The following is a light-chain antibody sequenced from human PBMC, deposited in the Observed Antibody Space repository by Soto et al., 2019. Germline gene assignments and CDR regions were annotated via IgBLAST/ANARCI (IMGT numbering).Light chain of an antibody. CDR2: KAS. J-gene: IGKJ3*01. V-gene: IGKV1-5*03. Sequence: DIQMTQFPSTLSASVGDRVTITCRASQSITRWLAWYQQTPGKAPKLLIYKASRLESGVPSRFSGSGSGTESTLAISGLQPDDFVTYYGQEYYSYSGSPFGPGTKVEIK. CDR1: QSITRW. CDR3: QEYYSYSGSP.